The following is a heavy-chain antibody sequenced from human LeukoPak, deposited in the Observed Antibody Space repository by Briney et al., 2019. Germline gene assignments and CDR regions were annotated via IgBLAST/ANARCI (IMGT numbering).Heavy chain of an antibody. Sequence: PGGSLRLSCVGSAFTFNSYEVNWVRQAPGKGLEWVSYISSSGYTTNYADSVKGRFTISRDKANNSLSLQMHSLRAEDTAVYYCARGIAAGVDYWGQGTLVTVSS. CDR2: ISSSGYTT. V-gene: IGHV3-48*03. CDR3: ARGIAAGVDY. D-gene: IGHD6-13*01. CDR1: AFTFNSYE. J-gene: IGHJ4*02.